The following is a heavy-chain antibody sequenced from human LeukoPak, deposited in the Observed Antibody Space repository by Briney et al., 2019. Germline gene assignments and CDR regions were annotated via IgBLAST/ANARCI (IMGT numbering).Heavy chain of an antibody. V-gene: IGHV7-4-1*02. Sequence: ASVKVSCKASGYTFTSYAMNWVRQAPGQGLEWMGWINTNTGNPTYAQGFTGRFVFSLDTSVSTAYLQISSLKAEDTAVYYCARLFISGYYYDDFDYWGQGTLVTVSS. CDR2: INTNTGNP. CDR3: ARLFISGYYYDDFDY. CDR1: GYTFTSYA. D-gene: IGHD3-22*01. J-gene: IGHJ4*02.